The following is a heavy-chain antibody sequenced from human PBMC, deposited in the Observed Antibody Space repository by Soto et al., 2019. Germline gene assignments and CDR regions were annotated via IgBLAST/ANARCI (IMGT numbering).Heavy chain of an antibody. D-gene: IGHD3-10*01. CDR2: ISGSGGST. CDR1: GFTFSSYA. Sequence: GGSLRLCCAASGFTFSSYAMSWVRQAPGKGLEWVSAISGSGGSTYYADSVKGRFTISRDNPKNTLYLQMNSLRAEDTAVYYCAKDMDYYGSGSYSFDYWGQGTLVTVSS. J-gene: IGHJ4*02. CDR3: AKDMDYYGSGSYSFDY. V-gene: IGHV3-23*01.